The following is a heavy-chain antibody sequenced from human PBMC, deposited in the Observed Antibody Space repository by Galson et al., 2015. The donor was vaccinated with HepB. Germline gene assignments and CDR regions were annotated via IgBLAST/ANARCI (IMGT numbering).Heavy chain of an antibody. J-gene: IGHJ6*02. Sequence: SVKVSCKASGGTFSSYAISWVRQAPGQGLEWMGGIIPIFGTANYAQKFQGRDTITADESTSTAYMELSSLRSEDTAVYYCAKGDIVATISDYYYGMDVWGQGTTVTVSS. CDR1: GGTFSSYA. CDR2: IIPIFGTA. V-gene: IGHV1-69*13. D-gene: IGHD5-12*01. CDR3: AKGDIVATISDYYYGMDV.